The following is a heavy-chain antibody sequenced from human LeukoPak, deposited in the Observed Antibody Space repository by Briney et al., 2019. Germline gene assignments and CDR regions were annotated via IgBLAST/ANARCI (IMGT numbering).Heavy chain of an antibody. V-gene: IGHV3-53*01. CDR1: GFTFSAYS. Sequence: PGGSLRLSCAASGFTFSAYSMNWVRQAPGKGLEWVSVIYSGGSTYYADSVKGRFTISRDNAKNSLYLQMNSLRPDDTALYYCSTDPRLLIYWGHGTLVTVSS. J-gene: IGHJ4*01. CDR3: STDPRLLIY. D-gene: IGHD2-8*01. CDR2: IYSGGST.